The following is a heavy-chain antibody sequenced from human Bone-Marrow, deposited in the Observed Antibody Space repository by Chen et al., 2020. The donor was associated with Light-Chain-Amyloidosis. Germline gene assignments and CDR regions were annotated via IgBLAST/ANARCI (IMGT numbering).Heavy chain of an antibody. CDR3: ATGRLTDHWFDA. J-gene: IGHJ5*02. CDR1: GFTFSDHG. CDR2: MWHPGSNK. V-gene: IGHV3-33*01. Sequence: QVQLVESGGGVVQPGRFLRLSCAASGFTFSDHGMHWVRQAPGKGLEWVAYMWHPGSNKYYADSVKGRFTISRDNSKNTLYLQMFSLRAEDTAVYYCATGRLTDHWFDAWGQGTLVTVTS. D-gene: IGHD2-8*02.